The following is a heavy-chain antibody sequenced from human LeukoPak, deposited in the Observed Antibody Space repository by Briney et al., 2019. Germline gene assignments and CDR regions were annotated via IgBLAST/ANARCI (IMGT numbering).Heavy chain of an antibody. CDR1: GFTLSSYE. V-gene: IGHV3-48*03. J-gene: IGHJ5*02. Sequence: GGSLRLSCAASGFTLSSYEMNWVRQAPGKGLEWVSYISGSGSTIYYADSVKGRFTISRDNAKKSLYLQMNSLRAEDTAVYYGASVLDSGYSIPWGQGTLVTVSS. CDR3: ASVLDSGYSIP. D-gene: IGHD3-22*01. CDR2: ISGSGSTI.